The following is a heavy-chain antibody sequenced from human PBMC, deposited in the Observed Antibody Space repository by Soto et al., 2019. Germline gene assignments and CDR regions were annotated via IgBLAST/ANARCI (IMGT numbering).Heavy chain of an antibody. Sequence: QVPLVETGGGVVQPGASLRLSCVGSGFTFRSYVIHWGRQAPGKGLEWVALTSYDGSNKYYDDSVKGRFAISRDNSRNTVDLHMDSLRLEDTALYYCARWGTTGGLDVWGQGTLVSVSS. J-gene: IGHJ4*02. V-gene: IGHV3-30*09. CDR1: GFTFRSYV. D-gene: IGHD3-16*01. CDR2: TSYDGSNK. CDR3: ARWGTTGGLDV.